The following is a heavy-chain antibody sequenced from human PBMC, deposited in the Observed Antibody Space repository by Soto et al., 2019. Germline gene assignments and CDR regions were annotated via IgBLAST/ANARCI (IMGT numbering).Heavy chain of an antibody. CDR2: IYYSGST. J-gene: IGHJ6*02. CDR3: ARHLYCSSTSCYRYYGMDV. V-gene: IGHV4-59*08. D-gene: IGHD2-2*02. Sequence: SETLSLTCTVSGGSISSYYWSWIRQPPGKGLEWIGYIYYSGSTNYNPSLKSRVTISVDTSKNQFSLKLSSVTAADTAVYYCARHLYCSSTSCYRYYGMDVWGQGTTVTVSS. CDR1: GGSISSYY.